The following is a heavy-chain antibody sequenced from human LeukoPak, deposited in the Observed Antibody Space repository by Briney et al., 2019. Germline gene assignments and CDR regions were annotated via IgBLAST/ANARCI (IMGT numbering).Heavy chain of an antibody. V-gene: IGHV4-39*07. CDR2: IYYSGST. Sequence: PSETLSLTCTVSGGSISSSSYYWGWIRQPPGKGLEWIGSIYYSGSTYYNPSLKSRVTISVDTSKNQFSLKLSSVTAADTAVYYCARASSSSSDYYYYGMDVWGQGTTVTVSS. CDR3: ARASSSSSDYYYYGMDV. D-gene: IGHD6-6*01. J-gene: IGHJ6*02. CDR1: GGSISSSSYY.